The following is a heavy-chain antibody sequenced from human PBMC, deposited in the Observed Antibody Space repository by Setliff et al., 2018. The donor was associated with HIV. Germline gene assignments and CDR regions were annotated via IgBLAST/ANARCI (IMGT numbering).Heavy chain of an antibody. CDR2: IYSSGRT. CDR1: GGSISNYY. V-gene: IGHV4-4*07. Sequence: SETLSLTCTVPGGSISNYYWSWIRQPAEKGLEWIGRIYSSGRTNYNPSLKSRVTISVDTSKNTLYLPMNRLRAEDTAVYYCARVPLLGHTLDYWGQGTLVTVSS. CDR3: ARVPLLGHTLDY. J-gene: IGHJ4*02.